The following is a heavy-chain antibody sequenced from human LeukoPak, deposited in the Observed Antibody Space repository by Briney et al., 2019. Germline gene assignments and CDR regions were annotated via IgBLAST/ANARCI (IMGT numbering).Heavy chain of an antibody. D-gene: IGHD6-13*01. CDR3: ARQEEKGPYSSSWYGLGYFDL. V-gene: IGHV3-74*01. CDR2: INKDASTT. J-gene: IGHJ2*01. Sequence: GGSLRLSCVAPGFTLNKYWMHWVRQAPGKGLVWVSRINKDASTTTYADSVKGRFTISRDNSKNTLYLQMNSLRAEDTAVYYCARQEEKGPYSSSWYGLGYFDLWGRGTLVTVSS. CDR1: GFTLNKYW.